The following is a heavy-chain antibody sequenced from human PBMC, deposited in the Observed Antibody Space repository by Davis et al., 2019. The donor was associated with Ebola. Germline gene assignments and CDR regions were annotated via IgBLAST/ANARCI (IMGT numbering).Heavy chain of an antibody. D-gene: IGHD2-15*01. CDR1: GFTFSDHY. J-gene: IGHJ6*02. CDR3: AKGGYCSSGSCYSDYYYYGMDV. Sequence: GGSLRLSCAASGFTFSDHYMDWVRQAPGKGLEWVGRIRNKVNSYTTEYVASVKGRFTISRDDSKNSLYLQMNSLKTEDTAVYYCAKGGYCSSGSCYSDYYYYGMDVWGQGTTVTVSS. CDR2: IRNKVNSYTT. V-gene: IGHV3-72*01.